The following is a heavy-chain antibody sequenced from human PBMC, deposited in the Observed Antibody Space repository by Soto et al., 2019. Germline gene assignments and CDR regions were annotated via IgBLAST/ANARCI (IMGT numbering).Heavy chain of an antibody. CDR3: ARAYGGNPALFDP. Sequence: GGCLRLSCAACGFTVSSGYMSWVRQAPGKGLEWVSVIYTGGSTYYADSVKGRFTFSRDNSKNTLYLQMNSLRAEDTAVYYCARAYGGNPALFDPWGQGT. V-gene: IGHV3-53*01. CDR2: IYTGGST. J-gene: IGHJ5*02. CDR1: GFTVSSGY. D-gene: IGHD4-17*01.